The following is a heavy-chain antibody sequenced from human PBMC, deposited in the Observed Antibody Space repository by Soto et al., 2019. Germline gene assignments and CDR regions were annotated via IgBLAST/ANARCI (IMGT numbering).Heavy chain of an antibody. CDR2: IRSKANSYAT. D-gene: IGHD3-10*01. J-gene: IGHJ4*02. Sequence: PVGSLRLSCAASGFTFSGSAMHWVRQASGKGLEWVGRIRSKANSYATAYAASVKGRFTISRDDSKNTAYLQMNALRVEDTALYYCTRGPRPSSVGTGAFWGQGTLVTVSS. CDR1: GFTFSGSA. V-gene: IGHV3-73*01. CDR3: TRGPRPSSVGTGAF.